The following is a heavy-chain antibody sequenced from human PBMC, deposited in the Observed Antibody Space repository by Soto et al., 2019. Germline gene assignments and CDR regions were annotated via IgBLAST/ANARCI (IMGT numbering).Heavy chain of an antibody. Sequence: SETLSLTCTVSGVSISSSSYYWAWIRQPPGQGLEWIGTIYYSGSTYYNASLKSRVTISVDSSKNHFSLKLFSVTAADTAVYYCARWGGDFWNAIWGQGTLVTSPQ. CDR2: IYYSGST. D-gene: IGHD3-3*01. CDR1: GVSISSSSYY. CDR3: ARWGGDFWNAI. J-gene: IGHJ4*02. V-gene: IGHV4-39*02.